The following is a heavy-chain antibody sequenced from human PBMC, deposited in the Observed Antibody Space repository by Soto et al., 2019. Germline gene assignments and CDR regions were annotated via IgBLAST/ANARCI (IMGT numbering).Heavy chain of an antibody. Sequence: PSVKVSCKASVYTFTSYAMHWVRQAPGQRLEWMGWINAGNGNTKYSQKFQGRVTITRDTSASTAYMELSSLRSEDTAVYYCVRLGELSLLDPWGQGTLVTVSS. D-gene: IGHD3-16*02. J-gene: IGHJ5*02. CDR1: VYTFTSYA. V-gene: IGHV1-3*01. CDR2: INAGNGNT. CDR3: VRLGELSLLDP.